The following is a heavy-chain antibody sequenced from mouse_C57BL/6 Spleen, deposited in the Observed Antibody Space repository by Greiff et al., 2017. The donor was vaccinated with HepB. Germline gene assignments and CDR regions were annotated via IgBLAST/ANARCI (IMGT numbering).Heavy chain of an antibody. Sequence: EVQLQQSGPELVKPGDSVKISCKASGYSFTGYFMNWVMQSHGKSLEWIGRINPYNGDTFYNQKFKGTATLTVDKSSSTAHMELRSLTSEDSAVYYCARRRDYYAMDYWGQGTSVTVSS. CDR2: INPYNGDT. CDR1: GYSFTGYF. CDR3: ARRRDYYAMDY. J-gene: IGHJ4*01. V-gene: IGHV1-20*01.